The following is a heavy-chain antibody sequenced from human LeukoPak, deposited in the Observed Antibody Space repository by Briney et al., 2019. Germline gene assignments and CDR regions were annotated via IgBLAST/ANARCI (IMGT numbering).Heavy chain of an antibody. J-gene: IGHJ1*01. Sequence: GGSLRLSCAASGFTVSSNYMSWVRQAPGKGLEWVSVIYSGGSTYYADSVKGRFTISRDNSKNTLYLQMNSLRAEDTAVYYCARDARYCSSTSCYTEGYFQHWGQGTLVTVSS. CDR3: ARDARYCSSTSCYTEGYFQH. D-gene: IGHD2-2*02. CDR2: IYSGGST. CDR1: GFTVSSNY. V-gene: IGHV3-53*01.